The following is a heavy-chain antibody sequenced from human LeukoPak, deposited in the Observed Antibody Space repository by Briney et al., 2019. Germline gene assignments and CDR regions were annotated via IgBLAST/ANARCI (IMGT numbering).Heavy chain of an antibody. CDR2: IYYSGST. Sequence: LSLTCTVSGGSISSYYWSWIRQPPGKGLEWIGYIYYSGSTNYNPSLKSRVTISVGTSKNQFSLKLSSVTAADTAVYYCARGRPFYYGSGSYYDYWGQGTLVTVSS. V-gene: IGHV4-59*01. D-gene: IGHD3-10*01. J-gene: IGHJ4*02. CDR3: ARGRPFYYGSGSYYDY. CDR1: GGSISSYY.